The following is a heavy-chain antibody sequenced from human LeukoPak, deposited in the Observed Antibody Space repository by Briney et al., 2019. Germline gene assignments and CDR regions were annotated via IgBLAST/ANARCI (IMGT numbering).Heavy chain of an antibody. CDR1: GFTFSDYW. V-gene: IGHV3-7*01. Sequence: PGGSLRLSCAASGFTFSDYWMNWVRQAPGKGLEWVANIKYDGSDIHYVDSVKGRFTISRDNAKNSLYLQMNSLRAEDTAIYYCARSNAFDIWGQGTIITVSS. CDR2: IKYDGSDI. J-gene: IGHJ3*02. CDR3: ARSNAFDI.